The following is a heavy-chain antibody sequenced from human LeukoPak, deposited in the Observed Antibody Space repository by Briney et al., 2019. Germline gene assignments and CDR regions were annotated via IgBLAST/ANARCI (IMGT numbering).Heavy chain of an antibody. CDR2: VSAGHHA. V-gene: IGHV3-13*01. CDR1: GFTLGGQD. J-gene: IGHJ4*02. CDR3: VREARGYHYTYFDY. Sequence: GGSLRLSCTASGFTLGGQDMHWVRQTTGDGREWVAAVSAGHHAFYAGSVKGRFTVSREDAKNSLYLQMNSLRAGDTAVYYCVREARGYHYTYFDYWGQGSLVTVSS. D-gene: IGHD5-18*01.